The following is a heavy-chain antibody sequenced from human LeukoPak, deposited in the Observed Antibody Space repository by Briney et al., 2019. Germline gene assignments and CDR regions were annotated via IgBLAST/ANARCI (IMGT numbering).Heavy chain of an antibody. CDR2: IYHIGTT. Sequence: SETLSLTCDVSGYSISSGYYWAWIRQPPGKGLEWIASIYHIGTTYNNPSLKSRVTISVDMSKNQFSLKLNSVTAADTAVYFCARQGASGGYDWGWFGSWGQGTPVTVSS. J-gene: IGHJ5*01. D-gene: IGHD5-12*01. CDR1: GYSISSGYY. V-gene: IGHV4-38-2*01. CDR3: ARQGASGGYDWGWFGS.